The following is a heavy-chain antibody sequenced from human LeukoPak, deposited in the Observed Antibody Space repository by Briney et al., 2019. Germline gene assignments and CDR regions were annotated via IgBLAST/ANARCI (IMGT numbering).Heavy chain of an antibody. V-gene: IGHV3-30*02. Sequence: SGGSLRLSCAASRFTFSSYGVHWVRQTPGKGPEWVAFIRHDGSYQQYADSVKGRFTVSRDNSKDTVYLQMNSLRTEDTAVYYCAKNRDSSDYPRDFDYWGQGTLVTVSS. CDR1: RFTFSSYG. D-gene: IGHD6-19*01. CDR3: AKNRDSSDYPRDFDY. J-gene: IGHJ4*02. CDR2: IRHDGSYQ.